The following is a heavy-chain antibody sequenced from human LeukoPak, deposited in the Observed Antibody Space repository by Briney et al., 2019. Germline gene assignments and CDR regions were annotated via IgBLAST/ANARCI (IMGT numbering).Heavy chain of an antibody. CDR3: ARQTSDYYYYYMDV. V-gene: IGHV4-39*01. CDR2: IYYTETT. J-gene: IGHJ6*03. D-gene: IGHD2-2*01. Sequence: SETLSLTCTVSGGSISSRNYYWGWVRQSPGKGLEWVGSIYYTETTYYNPSLESRVTISVDASKNQFSLKLRSVTAADTAQYYCARQTSDYYYYYMDVWGTGTTVTVSS. CDR1: GGSISSRNYY.